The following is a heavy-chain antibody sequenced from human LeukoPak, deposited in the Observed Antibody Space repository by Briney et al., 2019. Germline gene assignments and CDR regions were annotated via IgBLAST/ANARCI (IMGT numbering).Heavy chain of an antibody. D-gene: IGHD4-11*01. CDR1: GFTFSSYW. CDR3: ARAYSNWFDP. CDR2: IYHSGST. J-gene: IGHJ5*02. Sequence: GSLRLSCAASGFTFSSYWMSWVRQAPGKGLEWLGSIYHSGSTYNNPSLKSRVTMSVDTSKNQFSLKLTSVTAADTAVYYCARAYSNWFDPWGQGTLVTVSS. V-gene: IGHV4-38-2*01.